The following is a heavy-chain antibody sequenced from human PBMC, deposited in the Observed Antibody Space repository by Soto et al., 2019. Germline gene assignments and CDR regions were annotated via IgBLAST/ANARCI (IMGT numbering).Heavy chain of an antibody. Sequence: GGSLRLSCVASGFTFSSYNMHWVRQAPGKGLEWVSYISTRSSTISYADSVKGRFTISRDNAKNSQYLQMNSLRDEDTAVYYCAREGRYCSGGSCHGPNAFDIWGQGPMVTVSS. CDR1: GFTFSSYN. CDR3: AREGRYCSGGSCHGPNAFDI. D-gene: IGHD2-15*01. CDR2: ISTRSSTI. V-gene: IGHV3-48*02. J-gene: IGHJ3*02.